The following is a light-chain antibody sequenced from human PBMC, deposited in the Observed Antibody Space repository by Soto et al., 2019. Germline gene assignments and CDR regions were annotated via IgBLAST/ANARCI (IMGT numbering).Light chain of an antibody. J-gene: IGKJ5*01. Sequence: DSQMTQSPSSLSATLGDRDTIXXRASQSTGGYVTGYQQLPGTAPQLXRVSASGLQRGGPSRFSGSGAGTDFTLTISSLQPEDFATYFCQQSCSSPITFGQGTRLDIK. CDR1: QSTGGY. CDR3: QQSCSSPIT. CDR2: SAS. V-gene: IGKV1-39*01.